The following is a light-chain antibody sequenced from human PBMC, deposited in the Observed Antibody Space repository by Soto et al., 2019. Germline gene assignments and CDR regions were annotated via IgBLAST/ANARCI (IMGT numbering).Light chain of an antibody. Sequence: DIVMTQSPDSLAVSLGERATINCKSSQSVLYSSTNKNYLAWYQQKPGQPPKLLIYWASTRESGVPDRFSGSGSGTDFPLTISSLQAEDVAVYYFQQYYTNALTFGGGTKVGVK. CDR3: QQYYTNALT. CDR1: QSVLYSSTNKNY. J-gene: IGKJ4*01. V-gene: IGKV4-1*01. CDR2: WAS.